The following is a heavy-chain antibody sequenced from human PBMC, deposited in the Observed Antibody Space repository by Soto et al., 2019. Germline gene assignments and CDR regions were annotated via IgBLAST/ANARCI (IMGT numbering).Heavy chain of an antibody. CDR1: GGSISSGGYS. J-gene: IGHJ4*02. D-gene: IGHD6-19*01. CDR2: IYHSGST. CDR3: ARAGGLGAVAVDY. V-gene: IGHV4-30-2*01. Sequence: QLQLQESGSGLVKPSQTLSLTCAVSGGSISSGGYSWSWIRQPPGKGLEWIGYIYHSGSTYYNPSPTRRVTLAVDRSKIHFSLTLRSVTAADTAVSYWARAGGLGAVAVDYWGQGTLVTVSS.